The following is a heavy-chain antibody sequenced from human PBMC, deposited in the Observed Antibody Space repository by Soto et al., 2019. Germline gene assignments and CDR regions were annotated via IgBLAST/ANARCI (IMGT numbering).Heavy chain of an antibody. CDR3: ARALRGSTVTTFDY. V-gene: IGHV4-38-2*02. D-gene: IGHD4-17*01. J-gene: IGHJ4*02. CDR1: GYSISSGSY. Sequence: SETLSLTCTVSGYSISSGSYWAWIRQPPGKGPEWIASIYHGGTTFYNPSLKSRITISVDTSNNQFSLKLTSVTAADTAVYYCARALRGSTVTTFDYWGQGTLVTVSS. CDR2: IYHGGTT.